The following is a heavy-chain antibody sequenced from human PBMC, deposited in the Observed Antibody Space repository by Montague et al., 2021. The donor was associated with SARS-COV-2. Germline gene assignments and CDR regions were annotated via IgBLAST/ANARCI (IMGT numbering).Heavy chain of an antibody. CDR3: ARGQVTIFGVLIMLPAAGAVDV. Sequence: SETLSLTCAVYGGSFSGYYWTWIRQPPGKGLEWVGEINDRGSTNYNPSFESRLTMSVDTSKNQFSLRLKSVSAADTAVYYCARGQVTIFGVLIMLPAAGAVDVWGQGTTGTVPS. J-gene: IGHJ3*01. CDR2: INDRGST. D-gene: IGHD3-3*01. V-gene: IGHV4-34*01. CDR1: GGSFSGYY.